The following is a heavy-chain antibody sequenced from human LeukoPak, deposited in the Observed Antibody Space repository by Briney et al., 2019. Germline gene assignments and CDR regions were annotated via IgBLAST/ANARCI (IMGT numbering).Heavy chain of an antibody. CDR1: GFTFSDPD. J-gene: IGHJ4*02. CDR3: TRLVGANF. CDR2: IRNKANNYNT. D-gene: IGHD1-26*01. V-gene: IGHV3-72*01. Sequence: GGSLRLSCAASGFTFSDPDMDWVRQAPGKGLEWVGRIRNKANNYNTEYAASVRGRFTISRDDSKNSVNLQMNGLRIEDTAVYYCTRLVGANFWGQGTLVTVSS.